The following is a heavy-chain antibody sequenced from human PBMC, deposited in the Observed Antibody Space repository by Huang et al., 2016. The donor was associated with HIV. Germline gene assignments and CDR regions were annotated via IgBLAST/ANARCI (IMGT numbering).Heavy chain of an antibody. CDR3: AREGQTWYGKPIAAFEI. CDR2: FVPLFSCT. J-gene: IGHJ3*02. V-gene: IGHV1-69*10. Sequence: VQLVQSGAEVKRPGTSVKISCKASGGSFNSLAFNWVRQAPGQGLQEIGGFVPLFSCTNYAEKFRGRLTISADKSASPVFMELRGLTSEDTAVFFCAREGQTWYGKPIAAFEIWGQGTTVIVSP. D-gene: IGHD6-13*01. CDR1: GGSFNSLA.